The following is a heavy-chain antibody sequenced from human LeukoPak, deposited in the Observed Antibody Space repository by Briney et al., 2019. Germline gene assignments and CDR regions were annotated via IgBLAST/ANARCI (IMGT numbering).Heavy chain of an antibody. CDR1: GFTFSSYS. CDR3: ARARPIYCSGGSCYPGSFDY. D-gene: IGHD2-15*01. Sequence: PGGSLRLSCAASGFTFSSYSMNWVRQAPGKGLEWVSSISSSSSYIYYADSVKGRFTISRDNAKNSLYLQMNSLRAEDTAVYYCARARPIYCSGGSCYPGSFDYWGQGTLVTVSS. V-gene: IGHV3-21*01. J-gene: IGHJ4*02. CDR2: ISSSSSYI.